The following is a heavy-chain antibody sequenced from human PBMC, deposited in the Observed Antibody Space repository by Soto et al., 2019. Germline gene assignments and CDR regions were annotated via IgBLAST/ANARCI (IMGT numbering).Heavy chain of an antibody. D-gene: IGHD5-18*01. CDR2: IYYSGST. CDR3: ARDQGGYTIFDY. CDR1: GGSISSNDYY. V-gene: IGHV4-31*03. Sequence: QVQLRESGPGLVKPSQTLYLTCTVSGGSISSNDYYWSWIRQLPGKGLEWIGYIYYSGSTYYNPSLKSRVTISVDTSKNQFSLILYSVTAADTAVYYCARDQGGYTIFDYWGQGTLVTVSS. J-gene: IGHJ4*02.